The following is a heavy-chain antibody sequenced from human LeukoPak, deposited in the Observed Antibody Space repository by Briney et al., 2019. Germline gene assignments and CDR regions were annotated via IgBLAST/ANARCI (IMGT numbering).Heavy chain of an antibody. CDR2: IYPGDSDT. CDR3: ARHRVTMVRGVIRAYYFDY. J-gene: IGHJ4*02. CDR1: GYSFTSYW. Sequence: GESLKISCKGSGYSFTSYWIGWVRQMPGKGLEWVGIIYPGDSDTRYSPSFQGQVTISADKSISTAYLQWSSLKASDTAMYYCARHRVTMVRGVIRAYYFDYWGQGTLVTVSS. D-gene: IGHD3-10*01. V-gene: IGHV5-51*01.